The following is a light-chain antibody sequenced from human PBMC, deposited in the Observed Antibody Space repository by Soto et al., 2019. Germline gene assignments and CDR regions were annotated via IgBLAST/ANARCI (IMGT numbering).Light chain of an antibody. J-gene: IGLJ1*01. Sequence: QSALTQPASVSGSPGQSIAVSCTGTSSDVGGYNYVSWYQQHPGKAPKLMTFEVSNRPSGVSDRFSGSKSGSTASLTISGLQAEDEADYYCSSYSSSSTYVFGTGTKLTVL. CDR3: SSYSSSSTYV. CDR2: EVS. CDR1: SSDVGGYNY. V-gene: IGLV2-14*01.